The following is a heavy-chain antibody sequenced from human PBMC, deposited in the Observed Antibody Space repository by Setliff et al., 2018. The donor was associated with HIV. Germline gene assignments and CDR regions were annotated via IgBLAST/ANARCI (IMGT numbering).Heavy chain of an antibody. CDR1: GGSISSYY. J-gene: IGHJ4*02. V-gene: IGHV4-59*01. CDR2: IYYSGST. CDR3: ASQPESRWQIEY. Sequence: PSETLSLTCTVSGGSISSYYWSWIRQPPGKGLEWIGYIYYSGSTNYNPSLKSRVTISVVTSKNQFSLKLSSVTAADTAVYYCASQPESRWQIEYWGQGTLVTVSS. D-gene: IGHD3-10*01.